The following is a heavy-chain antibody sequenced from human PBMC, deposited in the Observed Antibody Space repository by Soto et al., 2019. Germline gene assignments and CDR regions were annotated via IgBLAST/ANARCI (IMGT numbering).Heavy chain of an antibody. CDR2: INAGNGNT. J-gene: IGHJ3*02. CDR1: GYTFTSYA. Sequence: QVQLVQSGAEVKKPGASVKVSCKASGYTFTSYAMHWVRQAPGQRLEWMGWINAGNGNTKYSQKFQGRVTITRDTSAATADMELRSLRSEDTALYYCARDLGSMDIWGQGTMVTVSS. CDR3: ARDLGSMDI. V-gene: IGHV1-3*01. D-gene: IGHD3-10*01.